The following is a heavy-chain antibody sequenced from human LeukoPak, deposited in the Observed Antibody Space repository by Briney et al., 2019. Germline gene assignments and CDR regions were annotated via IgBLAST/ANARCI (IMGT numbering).Heavy chain of an antibody. CDR3: ARRSPLGYRLAWSLDF. V-gene: IGHV4-59*08. Sequence: SETLSLTCTVSGGSISSYYWSWIRQPPGKGLEWIGYIYDSGSTNYNPSLKSRVTISVDTSKNQFSLKLSYVTAADTAVYYCARRSPLGYRLAWSLDFWGQGTLVTVSS. CDR2: IYDSGST. CDR1: GGSISSYY. J-gene: IGHJ4*02. D-gene: IGHD1-1*01.